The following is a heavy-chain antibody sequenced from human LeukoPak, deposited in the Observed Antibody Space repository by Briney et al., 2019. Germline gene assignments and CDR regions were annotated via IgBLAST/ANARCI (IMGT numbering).Heavy chain of an antibody. J-gene: IGHJ5*02. CDR2: INPNSGGT. CDR3: ARIAAAGTDLFDP. CDR1: GYTFTCYY. D-gene: IGHD6-13*01. V-gene: IGHV1-2*02. Sequence: AASVKVSCKASGYTFTCYYMHWVRQAPGQGLEWMGWINPNSGGTNSAHKFQGRVTMTRDTTISTAYMELSRLMSDDTAVYYCARIAAAGTDLFDPWGQRTLVTVSS.